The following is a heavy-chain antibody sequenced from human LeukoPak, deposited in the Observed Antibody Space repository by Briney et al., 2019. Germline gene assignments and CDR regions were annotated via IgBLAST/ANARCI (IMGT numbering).Heavy chain of an antibody. Sequence: GGSLRLSCAASGFTVSSNYMSWVRQAPGKGLEWVSVIYSGGSTYYADSVKGRFTISRDNSKNTLYLQMNSLRAEDTAVYYCAKEPQVGYSSSEDDYWGQGTLVTVSS. CDR3: AKEPQVGYSSSEDDY. V-gene: IGHV3-66*01. J-gene: IGHJ4*02. CDR2: IYSGGST. CDR1: GFTVSSNY. D-gene: IGHD6-13*01.